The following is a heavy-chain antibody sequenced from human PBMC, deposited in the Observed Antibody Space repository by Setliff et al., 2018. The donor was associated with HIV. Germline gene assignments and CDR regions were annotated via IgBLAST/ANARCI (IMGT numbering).Heavy chain of an antibody. CDR3: AREAYCSSTTCYKGGDRHFDY. V-gene: IGHV3-49*04. CDR1: GFTFGDYA. Sequence: GGSLRLSCTVSGFTFGDYAMSWVRQAPGKGLEWVGFIRSKAYGGTTEYAASVKGRFTISRDDSKSIAYLQINSLKTEDTAVYYCAREAYCSSTTCYKGGDRHFDYWGLGTLVTVSS. J-gene: IGHJ4*02. D-gene: IGHD2-2*02. CDR2: IRSKAYGGTT.